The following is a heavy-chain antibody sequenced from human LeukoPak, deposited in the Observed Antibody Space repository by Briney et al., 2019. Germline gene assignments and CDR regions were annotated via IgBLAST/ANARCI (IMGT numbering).Heavy chain of an antibody. Sequence: SETLSLTCTVSGGSISSGDYYWSWIRQPPGKGLEWIGYIYYSGSTYYNPSLKSRVTISVDTSKNQFSLKLSSVTAADTAVYYCARDRVRSSSSRVFDIWGQGTMVTVSS. CDR3: ARDRVRSSSSRVFDI. D-gene: IGHD6-6*01. V-gene: IGHV4-30-4*02. CDR1: GGSISSGDYY. CDR2: IYYSGST. J-gene: IGHJ3*02.